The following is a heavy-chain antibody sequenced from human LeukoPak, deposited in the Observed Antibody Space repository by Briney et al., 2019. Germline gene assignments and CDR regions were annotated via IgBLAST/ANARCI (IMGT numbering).Heavy chain of an antibody. CDR3: VRGLTGYSYFFDY. CDR2: VYYDGST. V-gene: IGHV4-30-4*08. CDR1: GDSFSSANYY. Sequence: SETLSLTCTVSGDSFSSANYYWTWVRQPPGKGLEWIGYVYYDGSTYYHPSLQSRLAISVDTSKNQFSLNLTSVTAADTAVYYCVRGLTGYSYFFDYWGQGALVTVSS. D-gene: IGHD1-20*01. J-gene: IGHJ4*02.